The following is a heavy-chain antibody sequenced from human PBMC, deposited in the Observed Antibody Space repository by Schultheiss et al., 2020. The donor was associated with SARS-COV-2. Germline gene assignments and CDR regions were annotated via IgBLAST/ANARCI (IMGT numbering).Heavy chain of an antibody. J-gene: IGHJ4*02. CDR2: IYSSGST. CDR3: ARSKGIVGATFPYFDY. V-gene: IGHV4-30-4*08. D-gene: IGHD1-26*01. Sequence: SQTLSLTCTVSGGSISSGGYYWSWIRQPPGKGLEWIGYIYSSGSTYYNPSLKSRVTISVDRSKNQFSLQLNSVTPEDTAVYYCARSKGIVGATFPYFDYWGQGTLVTVSS. CDR1: GGSISSGGYY.